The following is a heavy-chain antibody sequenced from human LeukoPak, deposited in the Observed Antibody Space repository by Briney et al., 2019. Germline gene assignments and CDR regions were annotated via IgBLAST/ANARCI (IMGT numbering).Heavy chain of an antibody. V-gene: IGHV3-21*04. CDR1: GFTFSSYS. CDR3: AKDIGGGYSYSRYYYYYGMDV. CDR2: ISSSSSYI. Sequence: KPGGSLRLSCAASGFTFSSYSMNWVRQAPGKGLEWVSSISSSSSYIYYADSVKGRFTISRDNAKNSLYLQMNSLRAEDTALYYCAKDIGGGYSYSRYYYYYGMDVWGQGTTVTVSS. D-gene: IGHD5-18*01. J-gene: IGHJ6*02.